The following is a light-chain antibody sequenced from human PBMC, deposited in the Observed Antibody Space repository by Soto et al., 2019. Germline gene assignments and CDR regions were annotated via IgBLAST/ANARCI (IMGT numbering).Light chain of an antibody. J-gene: IGLJ1*01. Sequence: QSALTQPRSVSGSPGQSVTISCTGSSSDVGAYNFASWYQQHPGAAPKLLIHDVNKRPPGVPDRFSASKSGNTASLTISGLQAEDEADYYCCSYAGEYKYVFGSGTKHTVL. V-gene: IGLV2-11*01. CDR1: SSDVGAYNF. CDR2: DVN. CDR3: CSYAGEYKYV.